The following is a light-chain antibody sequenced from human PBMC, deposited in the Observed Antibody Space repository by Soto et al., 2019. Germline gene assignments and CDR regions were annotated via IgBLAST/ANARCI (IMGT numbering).Light chain of an antibody. CDR1: QGIGIY. CDR3: QKCKTAPFT. Sequence: DIQMTQSPSSLSSSLGDIVTITCRASQGIGIYLAWYQQKPGKVPKLLIYAASTLQSGVPSRFSGSGSGTDFTLTISSLQPEDVATYYCQKCKTAPFTFGGGTKVDIK. CDR2: AAS. J-gene: IGKJ4*01. V-gene: IGKV1-27*01.